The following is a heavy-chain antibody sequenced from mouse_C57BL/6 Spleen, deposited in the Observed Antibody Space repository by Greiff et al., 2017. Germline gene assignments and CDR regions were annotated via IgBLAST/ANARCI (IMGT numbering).Heavy chain of an antibody. D-gene: IGHD2-5*01. J-gene: IGHJ3*01. CDR2: FYPGSGSI. V-gene: IGHV1-62-2*01. CDR1: GYTFTEYT. Sequence: QVQLQQSGAELVKPGASVKLSCKASGYTFTEYTIHWVKQRSGQGLEWIGWFYPGSGSIKYNEKFKDKATLTADKSSSTAYMELSSLTSEDSAVYFCARHEGETYYSNYVPFAYWGQGTLVTVSA. CDR3: ARHEGETYYSNYVPFAY.